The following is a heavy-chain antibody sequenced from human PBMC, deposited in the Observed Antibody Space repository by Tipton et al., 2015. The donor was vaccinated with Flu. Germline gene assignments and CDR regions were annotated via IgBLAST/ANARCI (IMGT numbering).Heavy chain of an antibody. Sequence: TLSLTCGVSGDSITSSNYYWGWIRQPPGKGLEWIGNTFHSGNTYLNPSLKSRVTISIDTSKNEFSLKLSSVTAADTAVYYCARRDYSNYVSEPKNWFDSWGQGTLVTVSS. D-gene: IGHD4-11*01. V-gene: IGHV4-39*07. J-gene: IGHJ5*01. CDR2: TFHSGNT. CDR1: GDSITSSNYY. CDR3: ARRDYSNYVSEPKNWFDS.